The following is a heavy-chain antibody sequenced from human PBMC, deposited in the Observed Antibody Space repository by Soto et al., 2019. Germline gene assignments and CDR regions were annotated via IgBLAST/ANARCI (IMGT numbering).Heavy chain of an antibody. V-gene: IGHV1-69*01. CDR2: IIPIFGTA. D-gene: IGHD3-22*01. Sequence: QVQLVQSGAEVKKPGSSVKVSCKASGGTFSIYAISWVRQAPGQGLEWMGGIIPIFGTANYAQKFQGRVTITADETTSTAYMELISLRYEDTAVYLCAIPTEDSGYSGDAFGFWCQGTMVAVSS. CDR1: GGTFSIYA. J-gene: IGHJ3*01. CDR3: AIPTEDSGYSGDAFGF.